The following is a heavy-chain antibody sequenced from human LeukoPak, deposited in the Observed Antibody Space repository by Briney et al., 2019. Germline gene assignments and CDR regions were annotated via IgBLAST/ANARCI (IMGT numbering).Heavy chain of an antibody. CDR3: AREIWGNLDS. J-gene: IGHJ4*02. Sequence: SETLSLTCTVSGGXVSGYYCGWVRQPPGKGLEWVGYIFHGGNTNNNPSLKSRVTLSLDTSKNQFSLKLSSVAAADTAVYYCAREIWGNLDSWGQGTLVTVSS. V-gene: IGHV4-59*08. CDR1: GGXVSGYY. D-gene: IGHD7-27*01. CDR2: IFHGGNT.